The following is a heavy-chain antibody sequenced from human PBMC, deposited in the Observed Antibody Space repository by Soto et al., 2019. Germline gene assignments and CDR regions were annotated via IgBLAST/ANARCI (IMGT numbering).Heavy chain of an antibody. Sequence: ASVKVCCKASGFTFTSSAVQWVRQARGQRLEWIGWIVVGSGNTNYAQKFQERVTITRDMSTSTAYMELSSLRSEDTAVYYCAASYGSEEGYYYGMDVWGQGTTVTVSS. V-gene: IGHV1-58*01. J-gene: IGHJ6*02. D-gene: IGHD3-10*01. CDR2: IVVGSGNT. CDR3: AASYGSEEGYYYGMDV. CDR1: GFTFTSSA.